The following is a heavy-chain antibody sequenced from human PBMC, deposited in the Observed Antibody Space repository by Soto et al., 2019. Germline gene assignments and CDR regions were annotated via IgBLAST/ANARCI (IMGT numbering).Heavy chain of an antibody. Sequence: QVQLQESGPGLVKPSETLSLTCTVSGGSISSYYWSWIRQPPGKGLEWIGYIYYSGSTNYNPSLKRRVTISVDTSKNQFSLKLSSVTAADTAVYYWAREPGGGNYGMDVWGQGTTVTVSS. V-gene: IGHV4-59*01. CDR1: GGSISSYY. J-gene: IGHJ6*02. CDR3: AREPGGGNYGMDV. D-gene: IGHD3-16*01. CDR2: IYYSGST.